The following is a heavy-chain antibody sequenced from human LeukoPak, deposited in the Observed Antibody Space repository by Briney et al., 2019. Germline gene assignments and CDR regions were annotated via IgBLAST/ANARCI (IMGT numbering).Heavy chain of an antibody. CDR3: ARVYCSGGSCYRFAFDY. J-gene: IGHJ4*02. CDR2: IYYSGST. CDR1: GVSINSGAYY. D-gene: IGHD2-15*01. V-gene: IGHV4-31*03. Sequence: PSQTLSLTCTVSGVSINSGAYYWSCLRQHPGQGLEWIGYIYYSGSTYYNPSLKSRVTISVDTSKNQFSRKLSSGTAADKGVYYCARVYCSGGSCYRFAFDYWGQGTLVTVSS.